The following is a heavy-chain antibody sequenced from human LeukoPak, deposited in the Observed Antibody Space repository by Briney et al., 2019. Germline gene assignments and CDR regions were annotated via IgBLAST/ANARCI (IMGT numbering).Heavy chain of an antibody. CDR1: GGSISSYY. Sequence: SETLSLTCTVSGGSISSYYWSWIRQPPGKGLEWIGYIYYGGSTNYNPSLKSRVTISVDTSKNQFSLKLGSVTAADTAVYYCARWDGGNFDYWGQGTLVTVSS. CDR3: ARWDGGNFDY. J-gene: IGHJ4*02. CDR2: IYYGGST. D-gene: IGHD4-23*01. V-gene: IGHV4-59*01.